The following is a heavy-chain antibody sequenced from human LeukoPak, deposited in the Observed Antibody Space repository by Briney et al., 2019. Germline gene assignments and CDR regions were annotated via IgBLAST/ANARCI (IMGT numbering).Heavy chain of an antibody. CDR2: ISWNSGSI. CDR3: ARAGGSTVSHSDY. CDR1: GFTFDDYA. V-gene: IGHV3-9*01. J-gene: IGHJ4*02. Sequence: GGSLRLSCAASGFTFDDYAMHWVRQAPGKGLEWVSGISWNSGSIGYADSVKGRFTISRDNAKNSLYLQMNSLRAEDTAVYYCARAGGSTVSHSDYWGQGTLVTVSS. D-gene: IGHD4-17*01.